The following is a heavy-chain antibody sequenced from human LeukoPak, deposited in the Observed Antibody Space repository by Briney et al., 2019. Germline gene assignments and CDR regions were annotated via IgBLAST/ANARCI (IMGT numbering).Heavy chain of an antibody. CDR3: ARGSNPVEMATIYYFDY. CDR1: GGSVSSSDYY. D-gene: IGHD5-24*01. Sequence: SETLSLTCTVSGGSVSSSDYYWGWIRQPPGKGLEWIGEINHSGSTNYNPSLKSRVTISVDTSKNQFSLKLSSVTAADTAVYYCARGSNPVEMATIYYFDYWGQGTLVTVSS. V-gene: IGHV4-39*07. J-gene: IGHJ4*02. CDR2: INHSGST.